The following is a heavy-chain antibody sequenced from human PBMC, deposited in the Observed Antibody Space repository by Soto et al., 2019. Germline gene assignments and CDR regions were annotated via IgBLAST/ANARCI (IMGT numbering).Heavy chain of an antibody. V-gene: IGHV3-15*07. CDR3: TTDSYITSIIVRFDP. CDR1: GFTFSNAW. CDR2: VKSKNDGGTT. Sequence: LRLSCAASGFTFSNAWINWVRQAPGKGLEWVGRVKSKNDGGTTDFAAPVKGRFAISRDDSKNMVYLEMNSLQTEDTAIYYCTTDSYITSIIVRFDPWGQGTLVTVSS. J-gene: IGHJ5*02. D-gene: IGHD3-22*01.